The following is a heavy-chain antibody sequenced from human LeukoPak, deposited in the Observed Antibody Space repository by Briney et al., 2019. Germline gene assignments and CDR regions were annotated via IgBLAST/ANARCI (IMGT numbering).Heavy chain of an antibody. CDR1: GFTFSGSA. D-gene: IGHD3-22*01. CDR2: IKSKANSYAT. CDR3: TYYYDSTTHFDN. Sequence: GGSLRLSCAASGFTFSGSAMHWVRQASGKGLEWVGRIKSKANSYATAYTESVKGRFTISRDDSKNTAYLQMNSLQTEDTAVYYCTYYYDSTTHFDNWGQGTLFTVSS. V-gene: IGHV3-73*01. J-gene: IGHJ4*02.